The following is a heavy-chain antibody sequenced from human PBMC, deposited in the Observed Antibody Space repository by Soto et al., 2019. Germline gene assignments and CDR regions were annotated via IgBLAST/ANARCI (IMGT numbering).Heavy chain of an antibody. CDR3: ARDRYYYGSEKGY. CDR1: GFTFSSYA. CDR2: ISSSRSYI. Sequence: LSCAASGFTFSSYAMNWVRQAPGKGLEWVSSISSSRSYIYYADSVKGRFIISRDNAKNSLYLQMNSLIAEDTAVYYCARDRYYYGSEKGYWGQGTLVTVSS. V-gene: IGHV3-21*01. J-gene: IGHJ4*02. D-gene: IGHD3-10*01.